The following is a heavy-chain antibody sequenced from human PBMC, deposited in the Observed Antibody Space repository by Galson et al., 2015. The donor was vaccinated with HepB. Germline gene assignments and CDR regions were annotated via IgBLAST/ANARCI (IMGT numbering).Heavy chain of an antibody. CDR2: IYSGGTT. J-gene: IGHJ4*02. CDR3: ARARDGYFDY. CDR1: GFTVSSYY. D-gene: IGHD5-24*01. V-gene: IGHV3-53*01. Sequence: SLRLSCAASGFTVSSYYMSWVRQAPGKGLEWVSVIYSGGTTYYADSVKGRFTISRDNSKNTVYFQMNSLRAEDTAVYYCARARDGYFDYWGQGILVTVSS.